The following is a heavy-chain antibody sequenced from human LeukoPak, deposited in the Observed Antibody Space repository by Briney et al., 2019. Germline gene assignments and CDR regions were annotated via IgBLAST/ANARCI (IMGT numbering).Heavy chain of an antibody. J-gene: IGHJ4*02. Sequence: HAGGSLRLSCAASGFTFSSYGMHWVRQAPGKGLEWVAVISYDGSNKYYADSVKGRFTISRDNSKNTLYLQMNSLKTEDTAVYYCTRSTLVVTAMGYWGQGTLVTVSS. CDR1: GFTFSSYG. CDR2: ISYDGSNK. V-gene: IGHV3-30*03. D-gene: IGHD2-21*02. CDR3: TRSTLVVTAMGY.